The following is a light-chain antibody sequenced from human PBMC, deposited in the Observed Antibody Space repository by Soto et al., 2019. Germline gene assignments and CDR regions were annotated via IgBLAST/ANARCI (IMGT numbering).Light chain of an antibody. CDR3: QSYYSSLSAVV. Sequence: QAVLTQPPSVSVAPGQRVTISFTGSSSKIGAGYDVHWYQQFPGTAPKLLIYGNSNRPSGVPDRFSGSKSGTSASLAITGLQAEDEADYYCQSYYSSLSAVVFGGGTKLTVL. V-gene: IGLV1-40*01. J-gene: IGLJ2*01. CDR2: GNS. CDR1: SSKIGAGYD.